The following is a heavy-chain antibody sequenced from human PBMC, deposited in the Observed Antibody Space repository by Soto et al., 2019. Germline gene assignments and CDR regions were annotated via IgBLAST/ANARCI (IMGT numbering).Heavy chain of an antibody. D-gene: IGHD2-15*01. CDR3: ARCYCSVGSCYSCWHFDL. CDR1: GYTFTNYG. V-gene: IGHV1-18*01. Sequence: QVQLVQSGSEVKKPGASVKVSCKASGYTFTNYGMSWVRQAPGQGLEWMGWISAYNGNTNHAQNFQGRVTMTTDTSTNTAYMELRSLRSDDTAVYYCARCYCSVGSCYSCWHFDLWGRGALLTVSS. CDR2: ISAYNGNT. J-gene: IGHJ2*01.